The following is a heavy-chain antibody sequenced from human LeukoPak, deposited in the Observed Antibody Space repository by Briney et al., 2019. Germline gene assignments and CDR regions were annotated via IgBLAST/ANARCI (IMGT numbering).Heavy chain of an antibody. J-gene: IGHJ4*02. CDR2: INYLGSTR. CDR3: ARGVEPLAANTLAY. Sequence: GGSLRLTCAASGFTFTNFGMHWVRQAPGKGLEWVAFINYLGSTRFYADSVKGRFTVSRDDSMSTLYLQMNSLSPDDTAVYYCARGVEPLAANTLAYWGQGTLVTVSS. CDR1: GFTFTNFG. D-gene: IGHD1-14*01. V-gene: IGHV3-30*02.